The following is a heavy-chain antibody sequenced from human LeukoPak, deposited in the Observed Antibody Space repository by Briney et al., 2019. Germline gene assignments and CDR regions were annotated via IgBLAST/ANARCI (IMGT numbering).Heavy chain of an antibody. J-gene: IGHJ4*02. CDR3: ARNRITIDY. V-gene: IGHV3-7*01. Sequence: GGSLTLSRAASGFPFSSHWMSWVRQAPGKGPEWVATIKEDGSEKYYVDSVKGRFTISRDNAKNSLYLQMNGLRAEDTAVYYSARNRITIDYWGQGTLVTVSS. CDR2: IKEDGSEK. CDR1: GFPFSSHW. D-gene: IGHD1-14*01.